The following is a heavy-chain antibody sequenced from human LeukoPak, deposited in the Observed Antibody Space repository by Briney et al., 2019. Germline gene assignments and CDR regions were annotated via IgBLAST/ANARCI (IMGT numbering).Heavy chain of an antibody. J-gene: IGHJ3*02. V-gene: IGHV1-69*06. D-gene: IGHD3-10*01. CDR1: GGTLSSYA. Sequence: ASVKVSCKASGGTLSSYAISWVRQAPGQGLEWMGGIIPIFGTANYAQKFQGRVTITADKSTSTAYMELSSLRSEDTAVYYCAVVPSITMVRGVILKDAFDIWGQGTMVTVSS. CDR2: IIPIFGTA. CDR3: AVVPSITMVRGVILKDAFDI.